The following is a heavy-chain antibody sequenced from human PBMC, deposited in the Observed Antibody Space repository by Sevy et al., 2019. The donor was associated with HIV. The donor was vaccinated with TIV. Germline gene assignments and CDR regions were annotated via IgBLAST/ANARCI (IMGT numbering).Heavy chain of an antibody. CDR2: IRSKANSYAT. CDR1: GFTFSGSA. CDR3: TRPGGYSYGQPDY. D-gene: IGHD5-18*01. V-gene: IGHV3-73*01. Sequence: GGSLRLSCAASGFTFSGSAMHWVRQASGKGLEWVGRIRSKANSYATAYAASVKGRFTISRDESKNTAYLQMNSLKTEDTAVYYCTRPGGYSYGQPDYWGQGTLVTVSS. J-gene: IGHJ4*02.